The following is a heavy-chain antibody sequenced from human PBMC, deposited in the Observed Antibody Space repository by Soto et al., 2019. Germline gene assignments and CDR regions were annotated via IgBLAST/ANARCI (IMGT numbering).Heavy chain of an antibody. V-gene: IGHV3-23*01. Sequence: GGSLRLSCAASGFTFSSYAMSWVRQAPGKGLEWVSAISGSGGSTYYADSVKGRFTISRDNSKNTLYLQMNSLRAEDTAVYYCAKWDSFDYYDSSGYPDYWGQGTLVTVSS. CDR2: ISGSGGST. CDR3: AKWDSFDYYDSSGYPDY. CDR1: GFTFSSYA. J-gene: IGHJ4*02. D-gene: IGHD3-22*01.